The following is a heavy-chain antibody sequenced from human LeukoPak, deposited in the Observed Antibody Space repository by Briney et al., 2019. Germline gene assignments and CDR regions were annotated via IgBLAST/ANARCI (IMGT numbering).Heavy chain of an antibody. CDR1: GFTFSSYA. J-gene: IGHJ4*02. CDR3: AKDGVAAISSMWLVHPYYFDY. CDR2: ISGSGGST. D-gene: IGHD2-15*01. Sequence: GGSLRLSCAASGFTFSSYAMSWVRQAPGKGLEGVSDISGSGGSTYYADSVKGRFTISRDNSKNTLYLQMNSLRAEDTAVYYCAKDGVAAISSMWLVHPYYFDYWGQGTLVTVSS. V-gene: IGHV3-23*01.